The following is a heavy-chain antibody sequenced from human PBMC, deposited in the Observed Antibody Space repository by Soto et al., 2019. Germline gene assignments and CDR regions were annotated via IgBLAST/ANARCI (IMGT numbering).Heavy chain of an antibody. CDR3: ARGRDFWSGYDFDY. J-gene: IGHJ4*02. Sequence: QVQLQQWGAGLLKPSETLSLTCAVYGGSFSGYYWSWIRQPPGKGLEWIGEINHSGSTNYNPSLKSRVTISVDTSKIQFSLKLSSVTAADTAVYYCARGRDFWSGYDFDYWGQGTLVTVSS. V-gene: IGHV4-34*01. D-gene: IGHD3-3*01. CDR2: INHSGST. CDR1: GGSFSGYY.